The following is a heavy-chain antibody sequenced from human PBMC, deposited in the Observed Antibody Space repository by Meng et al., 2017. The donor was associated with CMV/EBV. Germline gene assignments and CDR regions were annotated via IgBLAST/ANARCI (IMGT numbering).Heavy chain of an antibody. Sequence: SVKVSCKASGGTFSSYAISWVRQAPGQGLEWMGGIIPILGIANYAQKFQGRVTITADKSTSTAYMELSSLRSEDTAVYYCAREFFDYYDSSGYFLYWGQGTLVTGLL. J-gene: IGHJ4*02. D-gene: IGHD3-22*01. CDR3: AREFFDYYDSSGYFLY. V-gene: IGHV1-69*10. CDR1: GGTFSSYA. CDR2: IIPILGIA.